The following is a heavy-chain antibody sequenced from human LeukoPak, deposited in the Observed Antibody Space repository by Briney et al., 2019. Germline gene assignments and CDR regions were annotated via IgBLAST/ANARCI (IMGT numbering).Heavy chain of an antibody. CDR3: ASPDPTVTTFTPFDY. CDR1: GGTFSSYA. Sequence: ASVKVSCKASGGTFSSYAISWVRQAPGQGLEWMGRIIPILGIANYAQKFQGRVTITADKSTSTAYMELSSLRSEDTAVYYCASPDPTVTTFTPFDYWGQGTLVTVSS. J-gene: IGHJ4*02. D-gene: IGHD4-17*01. V-gene: IGHV1-69*04. CDR2: IIPILGIA.